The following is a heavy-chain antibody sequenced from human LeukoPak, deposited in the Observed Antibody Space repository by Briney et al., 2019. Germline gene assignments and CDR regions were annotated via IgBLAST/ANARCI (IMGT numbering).Heavy chain of an antibody. Sequence: SETLSLTCTVSGGSISSSSYYWGWIRQPPGKGLEWIGSTYYSGSTYYNPSLRSRVTISVDTSKNQFSLKLSSVTAADTAVYYCARRLGRKFGERFYYYHYMDVWGKGTTVTISS. CDR1: GGSISSSSYY. D-gene: IGHD3-10*01. CDR2: TYYSGST. J-gene: IGHJ6*03. CDR3: ARRLGRKFGERFYYYHYMDV. V-gene: IGHV4-39*07.